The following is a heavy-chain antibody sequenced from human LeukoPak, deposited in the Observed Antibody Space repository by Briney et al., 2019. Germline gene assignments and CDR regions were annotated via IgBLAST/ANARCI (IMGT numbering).Heavy chain of an antibody. D-gene: IGHD3-10*01. CDR1: GFTFSSYS. CDR2: ISSSSSYI. CDR3: WYGSGSYYPFDY. J-gene: IGHJ4*02. Sequence: GGSLRLSCAASGFTFSSYSMNWVRQAPGKGLEWVSSISSSSSYIYYADSVKGRFTISRDNAKNSLYLQMNSLRAEDTAVYYCWYGSGSYYPFDYWGQGTLVTVSS. V-gene: IGHV3-21*04.